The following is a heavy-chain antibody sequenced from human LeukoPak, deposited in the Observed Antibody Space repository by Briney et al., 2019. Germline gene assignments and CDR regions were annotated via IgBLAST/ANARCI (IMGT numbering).Heavy chain of an antibody. CDR2: MNPNSGNT. J-gene: IGHJ6*02. CDR1: GYTFTSYD. D-gene: IGHD3-22*01. V-gene: IGHV1-8*01. Sequence: GASVKVSCKASGYTFTSYDINWVRQATGQGLEWMGWMNPNSGNTGYAQKFQGRVTMTRNTSISTAYMELSSLRSEDTAVYYCARGGYDSSGYYWHINGMDVGGQGTTVTVSS. CDR3: ARGGYDSSGYYWHINGMDV.